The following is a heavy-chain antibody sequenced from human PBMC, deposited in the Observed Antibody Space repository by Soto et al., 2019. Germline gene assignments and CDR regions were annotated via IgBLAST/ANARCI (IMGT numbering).Heavy chain of an antibody. CDR3: ARDRRAYDSSGYYSYYFDY. Sequence: PSETLSLTCTVSGGSISSGGYYWSWIRQHPGKGLEWIGYIYYSGSTYYNPSLKSRVTISVDTSKNQFSLKLSSVTAADTAVYYCARDRRAYDSSGYYSYYFDYWGQGTLVTVSS. CDR2: IYYSGST. D-gene: IGHD3-22*01. J-gene: IGHJ4*02. V-gene: IGHV4-31*03. CDR1: GGSISSGGYY.